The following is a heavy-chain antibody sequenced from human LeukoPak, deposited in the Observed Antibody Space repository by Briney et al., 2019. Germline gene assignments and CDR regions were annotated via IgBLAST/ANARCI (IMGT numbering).Heavy chain of an antibody. CDR3: ARTGNCSGGSCYSGYIDL. CDR1: GGSISSGGYY. CDR2: IYYSGNT. V-gene: IGHV4-30-4*08. J-gene: IGHJ2*01. D-gene: IGHD2-15*01. Sequence: SQTLSLTCTVSGGSISSGGYYWSWIRQPPGKGLEWIGYIYYSGNTYYNPSLKSRVTISVDTSKNQFSLKLSSVTAADTAVYYCARTGNCSGGSCYSGYIDLWGRGTLVTVSS.